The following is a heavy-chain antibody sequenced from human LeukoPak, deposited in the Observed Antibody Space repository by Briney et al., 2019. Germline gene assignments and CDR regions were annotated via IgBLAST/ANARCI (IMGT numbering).Heavy chain of an antibody. Sequence: PGGSLRLSCAASGFTFSSYAMRWVRQAPGKGLEWVAVISYDGSNKYYADSVKGRFTISRDNSKNTLYLQMNRLRAEDTAVYYCARGPRELAYCGGDCYLHAFDIWGQGTMVTVSS. CDR2: ISYDGSNK. D-gene: IGHD2-21*02. J-gene: IGHJ3*02. V-gene: IGHV3-30-3*01. CDR3: ARGPRELAYCGGDCYLHAFDI. CDR1: GFTFSSYA.